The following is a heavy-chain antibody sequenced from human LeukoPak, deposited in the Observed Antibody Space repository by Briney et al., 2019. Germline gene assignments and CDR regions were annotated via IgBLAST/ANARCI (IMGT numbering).Heavy chain of an antibody. J-gene: IGHJ6*03. CDR3: ARGGGSYGYYMDV. V-gene: IGHV4-38-2*02. CDR1: GYSISSGYY. D-gene: IGHD5-18*01. Sequence: TSETLSLTCTVSGYSISSGYYWGWIRQPPGKGLEWIGSIYHSGSTYYNPSLKSRVTISVDTSKNQFSLKLSSVTAADTAVYYCARGGGSYGYYMDVWGKGPTVTVSS. CDR2: IYHSGST.